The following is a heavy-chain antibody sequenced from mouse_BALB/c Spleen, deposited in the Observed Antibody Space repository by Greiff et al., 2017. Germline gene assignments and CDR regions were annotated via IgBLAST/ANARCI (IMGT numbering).Heavy chain of an antibody. CDR1: GFNIKDTY. D-gene: IGHD1-1*01. Sequence: VHVKQSGAELVKPGASVKLSCTASGFNIKDTYMHWVKQRPEQGLEWIGRIDPANGNTKYDPKFQGKATITADTSSNTAYLQLSSLTSEDTAVYYCAYYDGGGYAMDYWGQGTSVTVSS. CDR3: AYYDGGGYAMDY. CDR2: IDPANGNT. V-gene: IGHV14-3*02. J-gene: IGHJ4*01.